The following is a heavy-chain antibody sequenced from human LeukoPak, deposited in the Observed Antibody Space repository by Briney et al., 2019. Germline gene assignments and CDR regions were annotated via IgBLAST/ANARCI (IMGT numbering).Heavy chain of an antibody. CDR2: IYYTGST. CDR1: GGSISSYY. V-gene: IGHV4-59*08. J-gene: IGHJ2*01. CDR3: ARREDFWYFDL. Sequence: TSETLSLTCTVSGGSISSYYWSWIRQPPGKGLEWIGYIYYTGSTTYNPSLKSRVTISVDTSKNHFSLKLISVTAADTAVYFCARREDFWYFDLWGRGTLVTVSS.